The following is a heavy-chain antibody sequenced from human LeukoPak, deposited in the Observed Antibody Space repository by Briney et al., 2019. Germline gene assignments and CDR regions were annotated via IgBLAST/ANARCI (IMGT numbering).Heavy chain of an antibody. CDR2: ISYDGSNK. V-gene: IGHV3-30*04. CDR3: ARDRHYSSSWIYYYYGMDV. D-gene: IGHD6-13*01. Sequence: PGRSLRLSCAASGSTFSSYAMHWVRQAPGKGLEWVAVISYDGSNKYYADSVKGRFTISRDNSKNTLYLQMNSLRAEDTAVYYCARDRHYSSSWIYYYYGMDVWGQGTTVTVSS. CDR1: GSTFSSYA. J-gene: IGHJ6*02.